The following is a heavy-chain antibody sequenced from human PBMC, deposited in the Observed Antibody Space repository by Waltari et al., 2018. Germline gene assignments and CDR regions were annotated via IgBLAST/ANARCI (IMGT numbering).Heavy chain of an antibody. D-gene: IGHD3-22*01. CDR2: IYYSGST. Sequence: QVQLQESGPGLVKPSETLSLTCTVSGGYISSYYWSWIRQPPGKGLEWIGYIYYSGSTNYNPSLKSRVTISVDTSKNQFSLKLSSVTAADTAVYYCARGGAGMIVVGPIDYWGQGTLVTVSS. J-gene: IGHJ4*02. CDR1: GGYISSYY. CDR3: ARGGAGMIVVGPIDY. V-gene: IGHV4-59*01.